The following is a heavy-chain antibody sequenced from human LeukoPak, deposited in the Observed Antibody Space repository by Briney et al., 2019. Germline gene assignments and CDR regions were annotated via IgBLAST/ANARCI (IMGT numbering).Heavy chain of an antibody. D-gene: IGHD6-13*01. CDR2: LTGYGGA. V-gene: IGHV3-23*01. CDR3: AKGAEAGKVDWFDP. J-gene: IGHJ5*02. Sequence: GGSLRLSCEASGLSFTNYAMMWVRQAPGKGLQWISTLTGYGGAYYADSGEGRFIISRDISKNTLFLQTYSLRAEDTAVYYCAKGAEAGKVDWFDPWGQGTLVTVSS. CDR1: GLSFTNYA.